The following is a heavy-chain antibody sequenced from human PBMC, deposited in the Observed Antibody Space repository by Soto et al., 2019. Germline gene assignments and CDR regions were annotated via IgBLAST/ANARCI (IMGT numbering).Heavy chain of an antibody. V-gene: IGHV1-69*13. CDR1: GGTFSSYA. CDR3: ARLRGTGTTRRGMDV. J-gene: IGHJ6*02. CDR2: TIPIFGTA. D-gene: IGHD1-7*01. Sequence: SVKVSCKASGGTFSSYAISWVRQAPGQGPEWMGGTIPIFGTANYAQKFQGRVTITADESTSTAYMELSSLRSEDTAVHYCARLRGTGTTRRGMDVWGQGTTVTVSS.